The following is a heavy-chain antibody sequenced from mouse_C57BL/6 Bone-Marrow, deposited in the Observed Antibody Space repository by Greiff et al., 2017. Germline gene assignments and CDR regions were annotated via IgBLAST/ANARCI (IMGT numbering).Heavy chain of an antibody. CDR1: GFTFTSYA. Sequence: DVQLVESGGGLVKPGGSLNLSCAASGFTFTSYAMSWVRQTPGQRLEWVATISDGGSYTYYPDNVKGRFTISRDNAKNNLYLQMSHLKSEDTAMYYCGRDPWYAYGGQGKVTTVSA. CDR2: ISDGGSYT. J-gene: IGHJ3*01. V-gene: IGHV5-4*01. CDR3: GRDPWYAY.